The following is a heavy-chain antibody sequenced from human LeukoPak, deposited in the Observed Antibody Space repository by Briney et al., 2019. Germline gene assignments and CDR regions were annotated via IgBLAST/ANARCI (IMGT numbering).Heavy chain of an antibody. Sequence: SDTLSLTCTVSGDSISSDYWSWIRQPPGRGLEWIGYIYRFGNTDYNPSLMRRVTISLDTSKKQLSLNLTSVTAADTAVYYCAGRGQRYFRDWGQGTLVTVSS. J-gene: IGHJ1*01. CDR2: IYRFGNT. CDR1: GDSISSDY. V-gene: IGHV4-4*08. CDR3: AGRGQRYFRD.